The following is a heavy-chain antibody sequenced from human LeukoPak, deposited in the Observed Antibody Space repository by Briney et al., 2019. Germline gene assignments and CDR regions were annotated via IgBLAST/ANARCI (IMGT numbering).Heavy chain of an antibody. CDR2: INSDGSTT. CDR1: GFTFSSYW. CDR3: AARYCSNGVCHFY. D-gene: IGHD2-8*01. J-gene: IGHJ4*02. V-gene: IGHV3-74*01. Sequence: GGSLRLSCAASGFTFSSYWMHWVRQAPGKGLVWVSRINSDGSTTNYADSVKGRFTISRDNAKNTLFLQMNSLRAEDTAVYYCAARYCSNGVCHFYWGQGALVTVSS.